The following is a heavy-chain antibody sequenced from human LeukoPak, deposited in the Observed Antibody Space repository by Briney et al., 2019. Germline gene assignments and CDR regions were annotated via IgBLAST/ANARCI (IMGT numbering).Heavy chain of an antibody. CDR2: IKHDGSEK. V-gene: IGHV3-7*05. Sequence: GGSLRLSCAASGFTFSSYWMSWVRQAPGKGLEWVANIKHDGSEKYYVDSVKGRFTISRDNAKNSVCLQMNSLRAEDTALYYCAREMRAPHYYYGMDVWGQGTTVTVS. CDR1: GFTFSSYW. J-gene: IGHJ6*02. CDR3: AREMRAPHYYYGMDV.